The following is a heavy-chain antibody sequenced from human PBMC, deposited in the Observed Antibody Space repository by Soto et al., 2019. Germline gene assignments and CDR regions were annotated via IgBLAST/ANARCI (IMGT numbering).Heavy chain of an antibody. D-gene: IGHD6-6*01. J-gene: IGHJ6*02. Sequence: GGSLRLSCATSGFTFSHYAMSWVRQAPGKGLEWVSGISGGGGSTYYADSVKGRFTISRDNSKNTLYLQMNSLRAEDTAVYYCARDRLGSSSGMDVWGQGTTVTVSS. CDR2: ISGGGGST. V-gene: IGHV3-23*01. CDR1: GFTFSHYA. CDR3: ARDRLGSSSGMDV.